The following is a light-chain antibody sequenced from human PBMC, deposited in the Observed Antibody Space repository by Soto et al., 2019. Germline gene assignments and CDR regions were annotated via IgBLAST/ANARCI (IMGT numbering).Light chain of an antibody. CDR1: QDISYY. CDR2: HAS. V-gene: IGKV1-33*01. Sequence: DIQLTQSPSSLSASVGDRVTITCQASQDISYYLNWYQQKPGKAPKLLIYHASNLEIGVPSRFSGSGSETDFSFTIKSLQDEDFATYFCQQHGNLPYTFGQGTKVEMK. CDR3: QQHGNLPYT. J-gene: IGKJ2*01.